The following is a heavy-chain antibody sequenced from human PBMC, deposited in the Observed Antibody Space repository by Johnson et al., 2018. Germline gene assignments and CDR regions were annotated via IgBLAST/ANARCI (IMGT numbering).Heavy chain of an antibody. V-gene: IGHV5-51*03. D-gene: IGHD5-12*01. Sequence: VQLVESGAEVKKPGESLKISCKGSGYSFTSYWIGWVRQMPGKGLEWMGIIYPGDSDTRYSPSFQGQVPISADKSISTAYLEWGSLKASDTAMYYCARGGESGYDGHYYYYMDVGGKGTTVTGPS. CDR1: GYSFTSYW. CDR3: ARGGESGYDGHYYYYMDV. CDR2: IYPGDSDT. J-gene: IGHJ6*03.